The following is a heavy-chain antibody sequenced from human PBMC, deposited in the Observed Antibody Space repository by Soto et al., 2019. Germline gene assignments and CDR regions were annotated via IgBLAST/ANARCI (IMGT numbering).Heavy chain of an antibody. CDR1: GGSITTGGYY. Sequence: LSLTCTVSGGSITTGGYYWSWIRQLPGKGLEWIGHRYYSESTYYNPSLKSRVSISLDTSKNQFSLKLSFVTAADTAMYYCARTKCSGGSCYSWSLDYWGQGTPVTV. J-gene: IGHJ4*02. CDR2: RYYSEST. CDR3: ARTKCSGGSCYSWSLDY. D-gene: IGHD2-15*01. V-gene: IGHV4-31*03.